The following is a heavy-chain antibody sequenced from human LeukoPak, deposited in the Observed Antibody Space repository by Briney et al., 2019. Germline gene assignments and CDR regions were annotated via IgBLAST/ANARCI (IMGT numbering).Heavy chain of an antibody. V-gene: IGHV3-33*08. CDR2: IRFDGDNK. J-gene: IGHJ6*03. Sequence: GGSLRLSCAAFGFSFSSYGMHWVRQAPGKGLEWVAVIRFDGDNKYYGEAVKGRFTISRNNAENKLFLLMNNLRAEDTAVYFCARSVYGSGSYMDAWGQGTTVTVSS. CDR3: ARSVYGSGSYMDA. CDR1: GFSFSSYG. D-gene: IGHD3-10*01.